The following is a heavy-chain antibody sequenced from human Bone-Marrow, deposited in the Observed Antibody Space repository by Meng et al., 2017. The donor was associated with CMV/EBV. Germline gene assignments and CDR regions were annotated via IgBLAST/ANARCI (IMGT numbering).Heavy chain of an antibody. CDR3: ARASLVVPAAYPLGP. D-gene: IGHD2-2*01. V-gene: IGHV4-61*01. CDR1: GGSVSSGSYY. Sequence: GGSVSSGSYYWSWIRQPPGKGLEWIGYIYYSGSTNYNPSLKSRVTISVDTSKNQFSLKLSSVTAADTAVYYCARASLVVPAAYPLGPWGQGTLVTVSS. J-gene: IGHJ5*02. CDR2: IYYSGST.